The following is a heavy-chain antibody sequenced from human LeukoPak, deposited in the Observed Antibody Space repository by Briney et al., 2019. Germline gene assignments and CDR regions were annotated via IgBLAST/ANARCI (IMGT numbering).Heavy chain of an antibody. CDR2: INPNSGGT. D-gene: IGHD3-10*01. V-gene: IGHV1-2*02. Sequence: ASVKVSCKVSGYTLTELSMHWVRQAPGQGLEWMGWINPNSGGTNYAQKFQGRVTMTRDTSISTAYMELSRLRSDDTAVYYCARDYGSGSYYKYYFDYWGQGTLVTVSS. CDR1: GYTLTELS. CDR3: ARDYGSGSYYKYYFDY. J-gene: IGHJ4*02.